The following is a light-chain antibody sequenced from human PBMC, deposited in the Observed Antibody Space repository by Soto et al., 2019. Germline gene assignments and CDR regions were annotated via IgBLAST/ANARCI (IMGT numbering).Light chain of an antibody. CDR3: QKSYTTPRT. J-gene: IGKJ1*01. CDR2: AAS. Sequence: DIQMTQSPSSLSASIGDSVTITCRASQTIIGYLNWYQQKPGKAPRLLINAASNLQSGVPSRFRGSGSETDFTLTITSLQPEDFATYYCQKSYTTPRTFGQGTKVDIK. CDR1: QTIIGY. V-gene: IGKV1-39*01.